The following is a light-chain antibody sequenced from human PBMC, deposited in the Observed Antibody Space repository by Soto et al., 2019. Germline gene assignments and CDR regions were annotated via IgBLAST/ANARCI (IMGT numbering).Light chain of an antibody. CDR2: AAS. CDR1: QSITTY. J-gene: IGKJ1*01. Sequence: DIQMTQSPSSLSASVGDRVTVTCRASQSITTYLNWYQQKPGKAPKLLIYAASSLQGGVPSRFSGSGSGTDFTLTITSLQPEDFATYICQQSYGTPWTFGQGTKVEIK. V-gene: IGKV1-39*01. CDR3: QQSYGTPWT.